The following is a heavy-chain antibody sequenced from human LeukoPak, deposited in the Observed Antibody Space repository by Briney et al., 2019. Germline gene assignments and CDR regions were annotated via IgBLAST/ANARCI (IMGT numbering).Heavy chain of an antibody. V-gene: IGHV1-69*01. CDR1: GGTFSSYA. CDR3: ARETYDFWSGYYTGIDY. Sequence: ASVKVSCKASGGTFSSYAISWVRQAPGQGLEWMGGIIPIFGTANYAQKFQGRVTITADESTSTAYMELSSLRSEDTAVYYCARETYDFWSGYYTGIDYWGHGTLVTVSS. J-gene: IGHJ4*01. CDR2: IIPIFGTA. D-gene: IGHD3-3*01.